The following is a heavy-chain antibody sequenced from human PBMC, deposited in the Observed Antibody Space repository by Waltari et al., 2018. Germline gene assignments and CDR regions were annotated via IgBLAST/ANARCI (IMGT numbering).Heavy chain of an antibody. V-gene: IGHV4-59*01. CDR1: GGSISENY. Sequence: QVPLQESGPGLVKPSETLSLTCTVSGGSISENYWRWIRQPPGKGLEWIGFAHHSGSTNYSPSLRGRVSMSVDTSKNQFSLKLTSLTAADTAVYYCARVYSSSYWHFDLWGRGTLVAVSS. CDR2: AHHSGST. CDR3: ARVYSSSYWHFDL. D-gene: IGHD6-6*01. J-gene: IGHJ2*01.